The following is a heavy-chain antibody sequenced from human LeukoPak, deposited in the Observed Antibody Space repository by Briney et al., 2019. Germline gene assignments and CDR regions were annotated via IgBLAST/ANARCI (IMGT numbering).Heavy chain of an antibody. Sequence: QAGGSLRLSCAASGFTFSSYGMHWVRQAPGKGLEWVAVISYDGSNKYYADSVKGRFTISRDNSKNTLYLQMNSLRAEDTAVYYCAKTGARIVVVYYFDYWGQGTLVTVSS. CDR2: ISYDGSNK. CDR3: AKTGARIVVVYYFDY. D-gene: IGHD3-22*01. V-gene: IGHV3-30*18. CDR1: GFTFSSYG. J-gene: IGHJ4*02.